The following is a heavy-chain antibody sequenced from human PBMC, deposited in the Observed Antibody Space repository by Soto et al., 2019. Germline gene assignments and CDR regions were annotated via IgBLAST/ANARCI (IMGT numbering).Heavy chain of an antibody. V-gene: IGHV1-8*01. D-gene: IGHD5-18*01. Sequence: AASVKVSCKASGYTFTNNDVSWVRQATGQGLEWMGWVNPGSGDTGYAQKFQGRLTMTRDISIATAYMELNSLTSEDTAIYYCARTASFGSLKWFDPWGQGTLVTVSS. CDR1: GYTFTNND. CDR2: VNPGSGDT. CDR3: ARTASFGSLKWFDP. J-gene: IGHJ5*02.